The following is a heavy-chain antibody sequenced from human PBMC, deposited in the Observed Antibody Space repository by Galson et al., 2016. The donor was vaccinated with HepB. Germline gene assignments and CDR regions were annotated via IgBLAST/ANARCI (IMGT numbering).Heavy chain of an antibody. V-gene: IGHV1-46*03. CDR3: GRGNMVGDYEGGIEY. CDR2: FNPSGGSA. Sequence: AEVKKPGESLKISCKASGYIFTNYYMNWVRQAPGEGLEWMGVFNPSGGSATYAQKFQGRVTMTRDTSTSRVYMELSNLRSDDTAVYYCGRGNMVGDYEGGIEYWGQGTLVTVSS. CDR1: GYIFTNYY. J-gene: IGHJ4*02. D-gene: IGHD3-10*01.